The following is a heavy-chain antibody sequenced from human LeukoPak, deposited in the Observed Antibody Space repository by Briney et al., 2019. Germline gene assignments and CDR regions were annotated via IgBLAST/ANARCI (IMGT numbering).Heavy chain of an antibody. V-gene: IGHV3-30-3*01. D-gene: IGHD3-22*01. J-gene: IGHJ4*02. CDR3: ARDRDSSAVHYFDY. Sequence: PGTSLRLSCAASGFTFSTYAMHWVRQAPGKGLEWVAVISSDGSNKIYADSVKGRFTISRDNSRTMLYLQMNSLRAEDTAVYYCARDRDSSAVHYFDYWGQGTLATVSS. CDR2: ISSDGSNK. CDR1: GFTFSTYA.